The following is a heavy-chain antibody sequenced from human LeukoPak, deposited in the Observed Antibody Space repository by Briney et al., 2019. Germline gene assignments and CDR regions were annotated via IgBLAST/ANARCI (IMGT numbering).Heavy chain of an antibody. J-gene: IGHJ4*02. CDR2: ISGSGGST. D-gene: IGHD2-15*01. CDR3: AKDQWLTPTSEDY. CDR1: GFTFSSYA. Sequence: GGSLRFSCAASGFTFSSYAMSWVRQAPGKGLEWVSAISGSGGSTYYADSVKGRFTISRDNSKNTLYLQMNSLRAEDTAVYYCAKDQWLTPTSEDYWGQGTLVTVSS. V-gene: IGHV3-23*01.